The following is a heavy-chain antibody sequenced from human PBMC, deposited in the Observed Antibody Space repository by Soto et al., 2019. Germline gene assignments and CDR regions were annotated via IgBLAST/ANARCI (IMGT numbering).Heavy chain of an antibody. J-gene: IGHJ4*02. CDR3: AKDRHIGPAGYYFDY. Sequence: PGGSLRLSCATCGFTFSSYGMHGVRQAPGKGLEWVTVIASDGRDKKYADSVKGRFTISRDNSKSTLYLQMNSLRAEDTAVYYCAKDRHIGPAGYYFDYWGQGALVTVSS. D-gene: IGHD6-13*01. V-gene: IGHV3-30*18. CDR2: IASDGRDK. CDR1: GFTFSSYG.